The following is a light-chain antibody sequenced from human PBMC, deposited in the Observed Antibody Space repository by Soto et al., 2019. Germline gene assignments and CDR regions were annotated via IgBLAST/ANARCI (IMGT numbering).Light chain of an antibody. V-gene: IGKV1-39*01. CDR1: QSISNY. CDR2: AAS. J-gene: IGKJ3*01. CDR3: QQSYSTPFT. Sequence: DIQMTQSPSSLSASVGDRVTITCRASQSISNYLNWYQQKPGKAPELLIFAASGLQSGVPSRFTASGSGTDFTLTISSLQPEDFATYYCQQSYSTPFTFGPGTKVDIK.